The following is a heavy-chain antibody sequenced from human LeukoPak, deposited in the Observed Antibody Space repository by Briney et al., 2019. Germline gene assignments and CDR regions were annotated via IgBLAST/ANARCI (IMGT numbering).Heavy chain of an antibody. CDR2: INSDGSGT. V-gene: IGHV3-74*01. Sequence: GGSLRLSCAASGFTLSSSWMHWVRQVPGKGLLWVSRINSDGSGTSYADSVKGRFTISRDNAKNTLYLQMNSLRAEDTAVYYCARDAAWGIVVVPAASRHYMDVWGKGTTVTVSS. D-gene: IGHD2-2*01. CDR3: ARDAAWGIVVVPAASRHYMDV. CDR1: GFTLSSSW. J-gene: IGHJ6*03.